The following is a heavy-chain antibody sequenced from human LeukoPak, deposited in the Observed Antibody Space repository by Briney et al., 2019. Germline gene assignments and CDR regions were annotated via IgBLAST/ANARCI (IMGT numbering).Heavy chain of an antibody. CDR2: ISAYNGNT. CDR1: GYTFTSYG. J-gene: IGHJ4*02. Sequence: GASVKVSCKASGYTFTSYGISWVRQAPGQGLEWMGWISAYNGNTNYAQKLQGRVTMTTDTSTSTAYMELRSLRSDDTAVYYCARGPYLYSSSWYFDYWGQGTLVTVSS. V-gene: IGHV1-18*01. D-gene: IGHD6-13*01. CDR3: ARGPYLYSSSWYFDY.